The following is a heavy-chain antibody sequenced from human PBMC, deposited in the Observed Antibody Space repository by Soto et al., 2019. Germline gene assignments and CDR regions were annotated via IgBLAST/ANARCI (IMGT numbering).Heavy chain of an antibody. D-gene: IGHD3-16*01. J-gene: IGHJ1*01. CDR3: ARWGTTGGLDV. Sequence: QVQLVESGGGVVQPGTSLRVSCVGSGFTFRSYVIHWVRQAPGKGLEWVALTSYDGSDKYYGDSVRGRFTISRDNSRNTVDLQMDSLRLEDPALYYCARWGTTGGLDVWGQGTLVSVS. V-gene: IGHV3-30*19. CDR2: TSYDGSDK. CDR1: GFTFRSYV.